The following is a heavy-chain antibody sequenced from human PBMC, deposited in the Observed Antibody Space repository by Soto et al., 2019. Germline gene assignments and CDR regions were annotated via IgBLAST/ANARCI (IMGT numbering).Heavy chain of an antibody. J-gene: IGHJ6*02. CDR3: ARSARYCSSTSCYLYYFYGMDV. CDR1: GGSFSGYY. D-gene: IGHD2-2*01. CDR2: INHSGST. V-gene: IGHV4-34*01. Sequence: SETLSLTCAVYGGSFSGYYWSWIRQPPGKGLEWIGEINHSGSTNYNPSLKSRVTISVDTSKNQFSLKLSSVTAADTAVYYCARSARYCSSTSCYLYYFYGMDVWGQGTTVTVSS.